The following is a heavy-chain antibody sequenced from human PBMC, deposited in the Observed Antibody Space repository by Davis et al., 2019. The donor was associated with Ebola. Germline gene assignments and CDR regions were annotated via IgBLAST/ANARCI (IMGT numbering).Heavy chain of an antibody. V-gene: IGHV3-7*01. CDR3: ARPLRSTSPIY. Sequence: GGSLRLSCAASGFPFRTYAMTWVRQAPGKGLEWVANIKPDGSEQQCVDSVKGRFTISRDNAKNSLYLQMNSLRVEDTAVYYCARPLRSTSPIYWGQGTLVTVSS. CDR2: IKPDGSEQ. J-gene: IGHJ4*02. D-gene: IGHD1-26*01. CDR1: GFPFRTYA.